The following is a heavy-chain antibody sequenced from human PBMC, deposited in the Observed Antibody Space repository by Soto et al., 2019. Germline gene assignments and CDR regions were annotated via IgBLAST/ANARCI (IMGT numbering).Heavy chain of an antibody. CDR3: ARSDPYNWFDP. Sequence: QVQLVQSGAEVKKPGASVKVSCKASGYTFTSYAMHWVRQAPGQRLEWMGWINAGNVNTKYSQKFQGRVTITRDTSASTAYMELSSLRAEDTAVYYCARSDPYNWFDPWGQGTLVTVSS. J-gene: IGHJ5*02. CDR1: GYTFTSYA. V-gene: IGHV1-3*01. CDR2: INAGNVNT.